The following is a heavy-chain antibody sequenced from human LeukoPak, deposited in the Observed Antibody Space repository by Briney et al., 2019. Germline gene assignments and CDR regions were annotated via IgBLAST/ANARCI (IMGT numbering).Heavy chain of an antibody. CDR2: IKQDGSEK. Sequence: GGSLRLSCAASGFTFSSYWMSWVRQAPGKGLEWVANIKQDGSEKYYVDSLKGRFTISRDNPKNSLYLQMNNLRADDTAVYYCTRDTDGSLDYWGQGILVTVAS. J-gene: IGHJ4*02. CDR3: TRDTDGSLDY. D-gene: IGHD1-26*01. V-gene: IGHV3-7*01. CDR1: GFTFSSYW.